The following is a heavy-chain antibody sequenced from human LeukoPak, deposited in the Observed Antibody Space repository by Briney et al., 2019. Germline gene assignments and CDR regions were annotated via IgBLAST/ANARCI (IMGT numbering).Heavy chain of an antibody. Sequence: GASVKVSCKASGYTFTGHYMYWVRQAPGQGLEWMRWINPNSGGTNYAQKFQGRVTMTRDTSISTAYMELSRLRSDDTAVYYCARGGSCSGGSCSYNWFDPWGQGTLVTVSS. CDR3: ARGGSCSGGSCSYNWFDP. V-gene: IGHV1-2*02. J-gene: IGHJ5*02. CDR1: GYTFTGHY. CDR2: INPNSGGT. D-gene: IGHD2-15*01.